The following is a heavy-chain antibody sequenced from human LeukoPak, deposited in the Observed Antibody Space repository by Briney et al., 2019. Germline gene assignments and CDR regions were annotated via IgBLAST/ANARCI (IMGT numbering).Heavy chain of an antibody. CDR2: INWNGGST. CDR1: GSTFDDYG. CDR3: ARVGWNDAFDI. D-gene: IGHD1-1*01. V-gene: IGHV3-20*04. Sequence: GGSLRLSCAASGSTFDDYGMSWVRQAPGKGLEWVSGINWNGGSTGYADSVKGRFTISTDNAKNSLYLQMNSLRAEDTALYYCARVGWNDAFDIWGQGTMVTVSS. J-gene: IGHJ3*02.